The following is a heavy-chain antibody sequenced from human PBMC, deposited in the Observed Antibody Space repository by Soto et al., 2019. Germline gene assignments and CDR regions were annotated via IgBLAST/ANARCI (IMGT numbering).Heavy chain of an antibody. CDR3: ARGVAVSGFDF. Sequence: SQTLSLTCAISGDSVSSNTAAWNWIRSSPSRGLEWLGRTYYRSNWRHDYAVSVKSRITVNPDTSKNHFSLQLNSVTPDATAVYYCARGVAVSGFDFWGQGTLVTVSS. J-gene: IGHJ4*02. D-gene: IGHD6-19*01. V-gene: IGHV6-1*01. CDR2: TYYRSNWRH. CDR1: GDSVSSNTAA.